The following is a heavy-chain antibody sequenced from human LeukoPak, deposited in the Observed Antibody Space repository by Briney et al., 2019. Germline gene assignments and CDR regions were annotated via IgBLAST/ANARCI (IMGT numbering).Heavy chain of an antibody. CDR3: ANGGSSWAYYFDY. CDR2: IRYDGSNK. D-gene: IGHD6-13*01. Sequence: PGGPLRLSCAASGFTFSSYGMHWVRQAPGKGLEWVAFIRYDGSNKYYADSVKGRFTISRDNSKNTLYLQMNSLRAEDTAVYYCANGGSSWAYYFDYWGQGTLVTVSS. J-gene: IGHJ4*02. CDR1: GFTFSSYG. V-gene: IGHV3-30*02.